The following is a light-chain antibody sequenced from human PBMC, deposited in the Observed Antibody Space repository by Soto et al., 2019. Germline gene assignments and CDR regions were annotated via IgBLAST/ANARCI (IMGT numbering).Light chain of an antibody. Sequence: QSVLTQPPSASGTPGQRVTISCSGSNSNIGNNYVYWYHQLPGTAPQLLIHRNNQRPSGVPDRFSGSKSGTSASLAISGLRSEDEADYYCATWDDSLSGRVFGGGTKLTVL. CDR2: RNN. CDR1: NSNIGNNY. CDR3: ATWDDSLSGRV. J-gene: IGLJ2*01. V-gene: IGLV1-47*01.